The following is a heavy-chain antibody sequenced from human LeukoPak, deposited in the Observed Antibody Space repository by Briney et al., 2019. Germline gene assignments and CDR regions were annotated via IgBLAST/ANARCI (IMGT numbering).Heavy chain of an antibody. CDR1: GGSFSGYY. CDR3: ARDRGYVWGSYRYGDY. V-gene: IGHV4-34*01. CDR2: INHSGST. Sequence: PSETLSLTCAVYGGSFSGYYWSWIRQPPGKGLEWIGEINHSGSTNYNPSLKSRVTISVDTSKNQFSLKLSSVTAADTAVYYCARDRGYVWGSYRYGDYWGQGTLVTVSS. J-gene: IGHJ4*02. D-gene: IGHD3-16*02.